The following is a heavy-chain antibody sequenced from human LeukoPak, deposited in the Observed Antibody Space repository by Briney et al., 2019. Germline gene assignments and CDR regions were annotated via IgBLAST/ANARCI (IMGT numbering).Heavy chain of an antibody. CDR2: INPNSGGT. V-gene: IGHV1-2*02. J-gene: IGHJ5*02. CDR3: ARAGGRSWFDP. CDR1: GYSFTDKY. Sequence: ASVKVSCKASGYSFTDKYMHWVRQAHGQGLEWMGWINPNSGGTNYAQKFQGRVTVTTDTSMSTAYMELSRLTSDDTAVYYCARAGGRSWFDPWGQGTLVTVSS.